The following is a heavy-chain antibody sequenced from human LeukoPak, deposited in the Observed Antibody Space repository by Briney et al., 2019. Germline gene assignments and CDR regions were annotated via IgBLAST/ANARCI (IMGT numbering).Heavy chain of an antibody. CDR3: AGDYSGYYLSDAFDI. V-gene: IGHV3-53*01. Sequence: GGSLRLSCAASGFTVSSNYMSWVRQAPGKGREWVSVIYSGGSKYYADSVKGRFTISRENSKNTLYRQMNSLRAEDTAVYYCAGDYSGYYLSDAFDIWGQGTMVTVSS. CDR1: GFTVSSNY. D-gene: IGHD3-22*01. CDR2: IYSGGSK. J-gene: IGHJ3*02.